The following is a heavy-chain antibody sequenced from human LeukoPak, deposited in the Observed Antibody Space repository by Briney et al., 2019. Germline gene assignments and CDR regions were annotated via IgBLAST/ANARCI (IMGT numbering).Heavy chain of an antibody. CDR2: ISGSGGST. V-gene: IGHV3-23*01. D-gene: IGHD3-22*01. CDR3: AKEGYYYDSSGYWGPRCFDY. J-gene: IGHJ4*02. CDR1: GFTFSSYA. Sequence: GGSLRLSCAASGFTFSSYAVSWVRQAPGKGLEWVSAISGSGGSTYYADSVKGRFTISRDNSKNTLYLQMNSLRAEDTAVYYCAKEGYYYDSSGYWGPRCFDYWGQGTLVTVSS.